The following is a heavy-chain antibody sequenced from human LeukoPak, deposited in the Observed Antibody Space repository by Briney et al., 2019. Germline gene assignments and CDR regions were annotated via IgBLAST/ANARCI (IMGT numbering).Heavy chain of an antibody. CDR3: AKGSYYDSSGSFYFDY. J-gene: IGHJ4*02. Sequence: GGSLRLSCAASGFTFSSYWMHWVRQAPGKGLEWVSGISGSGDITYYADSVEGRFTISRDNSRNTLYVQVNSLGTEDMAAYYCAKGSYYDSSGSFYFDYWGQGTLVTVSS. V-gene: IGHV3-23*01. D-gene: IGHD3-22*01. CDR1: GFTFSSYW. CDR2: ISGSGDIT.